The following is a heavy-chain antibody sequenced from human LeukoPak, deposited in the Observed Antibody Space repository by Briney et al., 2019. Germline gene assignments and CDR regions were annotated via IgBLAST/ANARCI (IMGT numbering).Heavy chain of an antibody. J-gene: IGHJ6*02. D-gene: IGHD2-2*02. CDR1: GFTFSSYA. CDR2: ISYDGSNK. V-gene: IGHV3-30-3*01. Sequence: GRSLRLSCAASGFTFSSYAMHWVRQAPGKGLEWVAVISYDGSNKYYADSVKGRFTISRDNSKNTLYLQMNSLRAEDTAVYYCARDQVLGAPAAIRGYYYYYGMDVWGQGTTVTVSS. CDR3: ARDQVLGAPAAIRGYYYYYGMDV.